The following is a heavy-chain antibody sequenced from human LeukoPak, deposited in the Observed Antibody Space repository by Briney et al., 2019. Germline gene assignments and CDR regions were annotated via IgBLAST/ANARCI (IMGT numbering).Heavy chain of an antibody. CDR2: IHYSGST. V-gene: IGHV4-59*12. D-gene: IGHD2-15*01. CDR1: GGSISSYY. CDR3: ARGYCSGGSCYSYYYYNYMDV. Sequence: SETLSLTCTVSGGSISSYYWSWIRQPPGKGLEWIGSIHYSGSTNYNPSLKSRVTISVDTSKNQFSLKLSSVTAADTAVYYCARGYCSGGSCYSYYYYNYMDVWGKGTTVTVSS. J-gene: IGHJ6*03.